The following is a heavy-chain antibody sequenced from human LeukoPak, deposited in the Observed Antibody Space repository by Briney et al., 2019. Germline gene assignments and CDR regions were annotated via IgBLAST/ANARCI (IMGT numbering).Heavy chain of an antibody. D-gene: IGHD2-15*01. CDR1: GFTFSDYA. J-gene: IGHJ4*02. CDR2: IGTHDGST. CDR3: ARVLGGYSDYFDY. Sequence: GGSLRLSCAASGFTFSDYAMSWVRQAPGKGLEWVSNIGTHDGSTSFAASVKGRFTISRDNSKNTLYLQMNSLRAEDAAVYYCARVLGGYSDYFDYWGQGTLVTVSP. V-gene: IGHV3-23*01.